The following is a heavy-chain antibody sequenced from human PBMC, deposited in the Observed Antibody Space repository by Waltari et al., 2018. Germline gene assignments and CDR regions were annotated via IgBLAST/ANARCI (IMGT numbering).Heavy chain of an antibody. J-gene: IGHJ4*02. Sequence: QMELQESGPRLVKPSETLSLTCNVSGDSISGSRNYWAWLRQPPGKNLQWIGSIYYSGTPYYTPSLKGRFAISVDTSRNHFSLNVNSVTAADTGIYYCARQLRFVDWIPRYFDSWGRGTLATVSS. CDR1: GDSISGSRNY. CDR3: ARQLRFVDWIPRYFDS. D-gene: IGHD3-3*01. CDR2: IYYSGTP. V-gene: IGHV4-39*01.